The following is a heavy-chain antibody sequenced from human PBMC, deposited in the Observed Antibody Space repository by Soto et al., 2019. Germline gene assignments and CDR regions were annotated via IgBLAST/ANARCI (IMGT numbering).Heavy chain of an antibody. Sequence: PSETLSLTCIVSGGSIISTNSYFFCIRQPPWNGLEWIGSINYSGSTYYNPSLKSRVTISVDTSKNQFSLKLSSVTAADTAVYYCARLPYYYDSSGPSDRIDYWGQGTLVTVSS. CDR2: INYSGST. D-gene: IGHD3-22*01. J-gene: IGHJ4*02. CDR3: ARLPYYYDSSGPSDRIDY. CDR1: GGSIISTNSY. V-gene: IGHV4-39*01.